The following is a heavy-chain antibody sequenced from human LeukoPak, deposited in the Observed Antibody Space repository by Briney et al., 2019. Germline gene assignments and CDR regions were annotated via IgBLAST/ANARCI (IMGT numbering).Heavy chain of an antibody. J-gene: IGHJ5*02. Sequence: SETLSLTCAVSGYSINSAYYWGWIRQPPGKGLEWIASMYHSGITYYNSSLKSRATISVDTPKNQFSLKLNSVTAADTSVYYCARLTPGKNWFDPWGHGTLVTVSS. CDR2: MYHSGIT. V-gene: IGHV4-38-2*01. D-gene: IGHD3-10*01. CDR1: GYSINSAYY. CDR3: ARLTPGKNWFDP.